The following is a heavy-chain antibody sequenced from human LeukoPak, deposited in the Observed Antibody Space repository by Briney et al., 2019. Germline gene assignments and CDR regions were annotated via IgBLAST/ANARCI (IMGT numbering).Heavy chain of an antibody. D-gene: IGHD5-12*01. CDR3: AREARAIVATRASCWFDP. V-gene: IGHV1-18*01. J-gene: IGHJ5*02. Sequence: GASVKVSCKASGYTFTSYGISWVRQAPGQGLEWMGWISAYNGNTNYAQKLQGRVTMTTDTSTSTAYMELRSLRSDDTAVYYCAREARAIVATRASCWFDPWGQGTLVTVSS. CDR1: GYTFTSYG. CDR2: ISAYNGNT.